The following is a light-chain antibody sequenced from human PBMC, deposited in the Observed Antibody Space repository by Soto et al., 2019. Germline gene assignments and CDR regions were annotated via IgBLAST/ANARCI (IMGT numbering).Light chain of an antibody. V-gene: IGLV1-51*01. Sequence: QSVLTHPPSVSAAPGQKVTISCSGSSSNIGNNYVSWYQQLPGTAPKLLIYDNDKRPSGIPDRFSGSKSGTSATLDITGLQTGDEADYYCGTWDSSLSAGVFGGGTQLTVL. CDR1: SSNIGNNY. CDR2: DND. J-gene: IGLJ3*02. CDR3: GTWDSSLSAGV.